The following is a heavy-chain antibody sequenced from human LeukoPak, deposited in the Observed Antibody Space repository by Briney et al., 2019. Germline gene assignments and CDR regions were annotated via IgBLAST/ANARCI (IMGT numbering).Heavy chain of an antibody. CDR2: TYYRSKWYS. V-gene: IGHV6-1*01. CDR3: ARLYVDRPHDAFDI. D-gene: IGHD4-17*01. J-gene: IGHJ3*02. CDR1: GDSVSSNSAA. Sequence: SQTLSLTCALSGDSVSSNSAAWHWFRQSPSRGLEWLGRTYYRSKWYSEYAVSLKSRITIKPATSKNQFSLQLNSVTPEDTAVYYCARLYVDRPHDAFDIWGQGTMVTVSS.